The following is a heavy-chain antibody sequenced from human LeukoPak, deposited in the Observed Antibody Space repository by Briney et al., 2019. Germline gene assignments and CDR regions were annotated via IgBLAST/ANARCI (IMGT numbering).Heavy chain of an antibody. CDR1: GFTFSSYA. CDR2: ISSTGGTT. CDR3: VRVLRSDDKAFDY. Sequence: GGSLRLSCSASGFTFSSYAMSWVRQAAGKGLEYASAISSTGGTTYYADSVKGRFTISRDNSKNTLWLQMSSLRAEDTAVYHCVRVLRSDDKAFDYWGQGTLVTVSS. D-gene: IGHD3-22*01. V-gene: IGHV3-64D*06. J-gene: IGHJ4*02.